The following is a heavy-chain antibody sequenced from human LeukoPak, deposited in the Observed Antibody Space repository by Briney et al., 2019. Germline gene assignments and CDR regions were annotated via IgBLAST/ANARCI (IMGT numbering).Heavy chain of an antibody. Sequence: SETLSLTCSVSGGSIRSYYWNWIRQPPGKGLEWIGYIYYSGGTNYNPSLKSRVSISVDTSKNQFSLKLRSVTAADTAVYYCATSSGWYERNTWGGWFDPWGQGTLVTVSS. CDR3: ATSSGWYERNTWGGWFDP. CDR1: GGSIRSYY. D-gene: IGHD6-19*01. CDR2: IYYSGGT. V-gene: IGHV4-59*01. J-gene: IGHJ5*02.